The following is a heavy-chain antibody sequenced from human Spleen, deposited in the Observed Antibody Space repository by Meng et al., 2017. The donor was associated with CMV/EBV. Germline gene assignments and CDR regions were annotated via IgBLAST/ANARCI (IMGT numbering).Heavy chain of an antibody. D-gene: IGHD3-16*01. V-gene: IGHV4-4*02. J-gene: IGHJ6*02. CDR1: GFAFSSHW. CDR3: AREHSNAYLEDYYGMDV. Sequence: GSLRLSCAASGFAFSSHWMHWVRQTPGKGLVWIGSIYYSGSTHYNPSLKSRVTISVDTSKNHFSLKLSSVTAADTAVYYCAREHSNAYLEDYYGMDVWGQGTTVTVSS. CDR2: IYYSGST.